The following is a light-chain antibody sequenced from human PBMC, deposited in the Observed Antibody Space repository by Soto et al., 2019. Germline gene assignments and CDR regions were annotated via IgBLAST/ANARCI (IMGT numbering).Light chain of an antibody. V-gene: IGKV3-20*01. J-gene: IGKJ5*01. CDR3: QQYGSSLSIT. CDR1: QSVSNNY. CDR2: GAS. Sequence: EIVLTQSPGTLSLSPGERATLSCRASQSVSNNYLAWYQQKPGQPPRLLIHGASRRAAGIPDRFSGSGSGTDFSLTISRLEPEDFAVYYCQQYGSSLSITFGQGTRLEIK.